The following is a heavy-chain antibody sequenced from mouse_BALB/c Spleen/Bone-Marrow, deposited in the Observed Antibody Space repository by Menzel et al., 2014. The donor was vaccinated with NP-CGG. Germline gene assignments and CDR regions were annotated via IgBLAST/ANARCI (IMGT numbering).Heavy chain of an antibody. Sequence: EVQLQQSGPELVKPGASVKMSCKASGYTFTSYVMHWVKQKPGQGLEWIGYINPYNDGTKYNEKFKGKATLTSDKSSSTAYMELSSLTSEDSAVYYCARPGGNYVPYAMDYWGQGTSVTVSS. CDR2: INPYNDGT. CDR3: ARPGGNYVPYAMDY. CDR1: GYTFTSYV. D-gene: IGHD2-1*01. V-gene: IGHV1-14*01. J-gene: IGHJ4*01.